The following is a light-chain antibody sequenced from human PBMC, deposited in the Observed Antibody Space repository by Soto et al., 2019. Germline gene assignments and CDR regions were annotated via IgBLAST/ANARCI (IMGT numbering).Light chain of an antibody. J-gene: IGLJ3*02. Sequence: QSALTQPASVSGSPGQSITISCTGTSSDVGSYNLVSWYQEYPGKAPKVMIYEGTKRPSGVSNRFSGSKSGNTASLTISGLQAEDEADYYCCSYAGSSTWVFGGGTKLPVL. CDR2: EGT. CDR3: CSYAGSSTWV. CDR1: SSDVGSYNL. V-gene: IGLV2-23*01.